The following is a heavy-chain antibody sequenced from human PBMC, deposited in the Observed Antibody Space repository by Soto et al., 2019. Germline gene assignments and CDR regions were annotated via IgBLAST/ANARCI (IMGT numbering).Heavy chain of an antibody. Sequence: QVQLVESGGGVVQPGRSLRLSCAASGFTFSSNGMHWVRQAPGKGLEWVAVISYDGSNKYYADSVKGRFTISRDNSKNTLYLQMNSLRAEDTAVYYCAKDLFPVGYCSGGSCYSSHYCMDVWGQGTTVTVSS. D-gene: IGHD2-15*01. CDR2: ISYDGSNK. V-gene: IGHV3-30*18. J-gene: IGHJ6*02. CDR1: GFTFSSNG. CDR3: AKDLFPVGYCSGGSCYSSHYCMDV.